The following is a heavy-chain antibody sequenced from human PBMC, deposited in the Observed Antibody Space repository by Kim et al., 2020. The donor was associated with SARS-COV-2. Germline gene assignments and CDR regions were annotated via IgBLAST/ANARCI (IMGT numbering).Heavy chain of an antibody. Sequence: GGSLRLSCAASGFTFSSYAMSWVRQAPGKGLEWVSVIYSGGSSTYYADSVKGRFTISRDNSKNTLYLQMNSLRAEDTAVYYCAKDGPYDFWSGHGLRFDYWGQGTLVTVSS. CDR2: IYSGGSST. CDR1: GFTFSSYA. V-gene: IGHV3-23*03. J-gene: IGHJ4*02. CDR3: AKDGPYDFWSGHGLRFDY. D-gene: IGHD3-3*01.